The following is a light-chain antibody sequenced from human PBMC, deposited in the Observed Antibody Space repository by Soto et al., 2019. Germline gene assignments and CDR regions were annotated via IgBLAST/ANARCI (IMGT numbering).Light chain of an antibody. CDR3: QQRSNGPPMYT. CDR2: DAS. J-gene: IGKJ2*01. Sequence: EIVLTQSPATLSLSPGERAALSCRASQSVSSYLAWYQQKPGQAPRRLIHDASKRATGIPARFSGSGSATDFTLTISRLEPEDFAVYYCQQRSNGPPMYTFGQGTKLEMK. V-gene: IGKV3-11*01. CDR1: QSVSSY.